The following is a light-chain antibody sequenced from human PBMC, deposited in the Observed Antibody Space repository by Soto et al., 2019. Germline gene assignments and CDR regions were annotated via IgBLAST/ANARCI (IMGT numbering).Light chain of an antibody. Sequence: QSVLTRPASVSGSPGQSITISCTGTSSDVGGYNYVSWYQQYPGKAPKLMIYEVTNRPSGVSNRFSGSKSGNTASLTISGLQAEDEADYYCSSYTSSNTLLYVFGTGTKVTVL. CDR2: EVT. CDR3: SSYTSSNTLLYV. V-gene: IGLV2-14*01. J-gene: IGLJ1*01. CDR1: SSDVGGYNY.